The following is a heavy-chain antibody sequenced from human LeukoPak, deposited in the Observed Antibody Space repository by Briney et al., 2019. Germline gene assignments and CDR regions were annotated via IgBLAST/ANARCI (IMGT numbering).Heavy chain of an antibody. D-gene: IGHD3-10*01. CDR1: GFTFDDYT. V-gene: IGHV3-43*01. CDR2: ISWVGGST. CDR3: ASTMVRGVIKYYFDY. Sequence: GGSLRLSCAASGFTFDDYTMHWVRQAPGKGLEWVSLISWVGGSTYYADSVKGRFTISRDNSKNSLYLQMNSLRTEDTALYYCASTMVRGVIKYYFDYWGQGTLVTVSS. J-gene: IGHJ4*02.